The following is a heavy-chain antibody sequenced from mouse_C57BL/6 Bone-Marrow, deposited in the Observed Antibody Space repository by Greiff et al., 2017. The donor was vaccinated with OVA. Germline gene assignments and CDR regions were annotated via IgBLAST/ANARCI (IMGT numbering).Heavy chain of an antibody. Sequence: VKLQESGPGLVKPSQSLFLSCTITGFPITSGYYWFWIRQSPRKPLEWVGYIPHSGETFYNPSLQSPISITRETSKNQFFLQLNSVTSEDTAMYYCAGDGDYYEFAYWGQGTPVTVSA. J-gene: IGHJ3*01. CDR1: GFPITSGYY. V-gene: IGHV12-3*01. CDR2: IPHSGET. D-gene: IGHD1-1*01. CDR3: AGDGDYYEFAY.